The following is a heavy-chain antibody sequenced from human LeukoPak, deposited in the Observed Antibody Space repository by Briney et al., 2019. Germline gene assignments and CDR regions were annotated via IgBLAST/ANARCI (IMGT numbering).Heavy chain of an antibody. J-gene: IGHJ4*02. V-gene: IGHV3-33*01. CDR1: GFTFSSYG. CDR3: ARDSSSGWYYFDY. D-gene: IGHD6-19*01. Sequence: GGSLRLSCAASGFTFSSYGMHWVRQAPGKGLEWVAVIWYDGGNKYYADSVKGRFTISRDNSKNTLYLQMNSLRAEDTAVYYCARDSSSGWYYFDYWGQGTLVTVSS. CDR2: IWYDGGNK.